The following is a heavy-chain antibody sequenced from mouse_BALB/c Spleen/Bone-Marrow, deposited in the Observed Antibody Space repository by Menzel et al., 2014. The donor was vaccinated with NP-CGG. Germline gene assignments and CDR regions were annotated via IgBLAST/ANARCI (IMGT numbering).Heavy chain of an antibody. CDR1: GYSFXGYT. D-gene: IGHD2-1*01. Sequence: EVQLQQSGPELVKPGASVKISCKASGYSFXGYTMNWVKQSHGKNLEWIGLINPYNGGTSYNQKFKGRAALTVDKSSSTAYMELLSLTSEDSAVYYCARSGLYYGNYLYAMDFWGQGTSVTVSS. CDR3: ARSGLYYGNYLYAMDF. CDR2: INPYNGGT. V-gene: IGHV1-18*01. J-gene: IGHJ4*01.